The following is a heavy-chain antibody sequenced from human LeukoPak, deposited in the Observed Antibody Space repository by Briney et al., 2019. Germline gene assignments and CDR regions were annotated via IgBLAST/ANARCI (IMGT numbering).Heavy chain of an antibody. Sequence: GGSLRLSCAASGFTFSSYAMSWVRQAPGKGLEWVSAISGSGGSTYYADSVKGRFTISRDNSKNTLYLQMNSLRAEDTAVYYCAKSWYYYGSGSYFYYFDYWGRGTLVTVSS. CDR1: GFTFSSYA. V-gene: IGHV3-23*01. CDR2: ISGSGGST. D-gene: IGHD3-10*01. J-gene: IGHJ4*02. CDR3: AKSWYYYGSGSYFYYFDY.